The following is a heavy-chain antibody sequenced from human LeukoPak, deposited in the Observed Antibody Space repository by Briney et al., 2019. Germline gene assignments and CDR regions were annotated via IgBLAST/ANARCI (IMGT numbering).Heavy chain of an antibody. CDR2: IYYSGST. J-gene: IGHJ4*02. Sequence: PSETLSLTCTVSGGSISSGDYYWSWIRQPPGKGREWIGYIYYSGSTYYNPSLKSRVTISVDTSKNQFSLKLSSVTAADTAVYYCARDNDYSNKGFDYWGQGTLVTVSS. D-gene: IGHD4-11*01. CDR3: ARDNDYSNKGFDY. V-gene: IGHV4-30-4*08. CDR1: GGSISSGDYY.